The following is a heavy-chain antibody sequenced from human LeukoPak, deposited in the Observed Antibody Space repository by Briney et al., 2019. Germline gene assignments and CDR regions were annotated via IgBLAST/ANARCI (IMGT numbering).Heavy chain of an antibody. CDR1: GFTFSDYY. CDR3: ARAYSSSWYYFDY. CDR2: ISSSGSTI. Sequence: GGSLRLSCAASGFTFSDYYMSWIRQAPGKGLEWVSYISSSGSTIYYADSVKGRFTISRDNAKNSLYLQMNSLRAEDTAVYYCARAYSSSWYYFDYWGQGTLVTVSS. D-gene: IGHD6-13*01. J-gene: IGHJ4*02. V-gene: IGHV3-11*01.